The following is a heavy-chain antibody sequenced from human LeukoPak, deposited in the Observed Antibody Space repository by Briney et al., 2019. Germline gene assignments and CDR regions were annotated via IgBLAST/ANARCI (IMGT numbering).Heavy chain of an antibody. CDR3: ARSYYGSGSYYFDY. Sequence: GGSLRLSCAASGFTVSSNYVSWVRQAPGKGLEWVSVIYSGGSTYYADSVKGRFTISRDNSKNTLYLQMNSLRAEDTAVYYCARSYYGSGSYYFDYWGQGTLVTVSS. J-gene: IGHJ4*02. D-gene: IGHD3-10*01. V-gene: IGHV3-53*01. CDR2: IYSGGST. CDR1: GFTVSSNY.